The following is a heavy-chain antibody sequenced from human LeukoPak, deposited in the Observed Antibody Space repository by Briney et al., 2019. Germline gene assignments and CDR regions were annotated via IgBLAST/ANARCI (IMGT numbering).Heavy chain of an antibody. D-gene: IGHD4/OR15-4a*01. J-gene: IGHJ3*02. CDR1: GFTFSSYA. V-gene: IGHV3-64D*09. CDR2: ISSNGGST. CDR3: VKDDYLNAFDI. Sequence: PGGSLRLSCSASGFTFSSYAMHWVRQAPGKGLEYVSAISSNGGSTYYADSVKGRFTISRDNSKNMLYLQMSSLRAEDTAVYYCVKDDYLNAFDIWGQGTMVTVSS.